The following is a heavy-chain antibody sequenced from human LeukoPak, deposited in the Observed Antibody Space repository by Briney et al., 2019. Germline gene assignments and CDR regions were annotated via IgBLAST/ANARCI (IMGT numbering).Heavy chain of an antibody. CDR2: IYYSGST. Sequence: SXTLSLTCTVSGGSISSSSYYWGWIRQPPGKGLEWIGSIYYSGSTYYNPSLKSRVTISVDTSKNQFSLKLSSVTAADTAVYYCASLPYYYGSGGFDYWGQGTLVTVSS. V-gene: IGHV4-39*01. CDR3: ASLPYYYGSGGFDY. J-gene: IGHJ4*02. CDR1: GGSISSSSYY. D-gene: IGHD3-10*01.